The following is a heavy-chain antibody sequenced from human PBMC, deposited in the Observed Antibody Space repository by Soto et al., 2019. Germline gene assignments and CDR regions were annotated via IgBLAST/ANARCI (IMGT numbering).Heavy chain of an antibody. V-gene: IGHV3-23*01. J-gene: IGHJ6*03. CDR2: ISGSGGST. CDR3: EKDQRPGPYCYYMDL. Sequence: EVQLLESGGGLVQPGGSLRLSCAASGFTFSSYAMSWVRQAPGKGLEWVSAISGSGGSTYYADSAKGRFTISRDNSQNTLYLQINSLRAEYTDVYYCEKDQRPGPYCYYMDLWGKGTTVTVSS. D-gene: IGHD6-6*01. CDR1: GFTFSSYA.